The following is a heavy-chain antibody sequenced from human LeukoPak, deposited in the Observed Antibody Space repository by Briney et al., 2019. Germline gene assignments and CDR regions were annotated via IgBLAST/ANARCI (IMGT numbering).Heavy chain of an antibody. V-gene: IGHV3-21*01. J-gene: IGHJ4*02. Sequence: GGSLGLSFAASGFTSSSYSMNWVRPAPGRGLECVLSISSSSSYIYYADSVKGRFTISRDNAKNSLYLQMNSLRAEDTAVYYCASLIDSSGPCFHYWGQGTLVTVSS. CDR3: ASLIDSSGPCFHY. D-gene: IGHD3-22*01. CDR2: ISSSSSYI. CDR1: GFTSSSYS.